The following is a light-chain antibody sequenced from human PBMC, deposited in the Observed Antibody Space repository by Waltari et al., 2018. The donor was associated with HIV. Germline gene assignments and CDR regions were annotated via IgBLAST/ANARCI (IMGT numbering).Light chain of an antibody. CDR3: LQGTHWPPT. V-gene: IGKV2-30*02. CDR2: KVS. Sequence: DVVPTQSPLSLPVTLGQPASISCRSSQSLVHSDGNTYLNWFQQRPGQSPRRLIYKVSNRDSGVPDRFSGSGSGTDFTLKISRVEAEDVGVYYCLQGTHWPPTFGQGTKVEIK. J-gene: IGKJ1*01. CDR1: QSLVHSDGNTY.